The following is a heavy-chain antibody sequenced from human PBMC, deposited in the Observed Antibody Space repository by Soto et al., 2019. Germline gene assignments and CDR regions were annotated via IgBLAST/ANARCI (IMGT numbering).Heavy chain of an antibody. V-gene: IGHV4-59*12. CDR3: ARDRSEVGWFGESRHYYGLDV. J-gene: IGHJ6*02. Sequence: PSETLSLTCTVSGGSISSYYWSWIRQPPGKGLEWIGYIYYSGSTNYNPSLKSRVTISGDTSKNQFSLKLSSVTAVDAAVYYCARDRSEVGWFGESRHYYGLDVWGQGTTVTVPS. D-gene: IGHD3-10*01. CDR2: IYYSGST. CDR1: GGSISSYY.